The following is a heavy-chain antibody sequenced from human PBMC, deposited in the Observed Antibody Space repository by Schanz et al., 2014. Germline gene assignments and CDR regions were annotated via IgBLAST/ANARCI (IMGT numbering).Heavy chain of an antibody. D-gene: IGHD3-10*01. CDR2: ISASGGDT. J-gene: IGHJ3*02. Sequence: EVQLVESGGGLVQPGGSLRLSCAASGFTFSSYAMSWVRQAPGKGLEWVSVISASGGDTYYADSVKGRFTISRDNSKNTLYLQMNSLRAEDTAVYYCAKGRFGELSAFDIWGQGTMVTVSS. V-gene: IGHV3-23*04. CDR3: AKGRFGELSAFDI. CDR1: GFTFSSYA.